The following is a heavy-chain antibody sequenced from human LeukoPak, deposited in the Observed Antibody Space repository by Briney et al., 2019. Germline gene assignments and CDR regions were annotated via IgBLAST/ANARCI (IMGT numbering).Heavy chain of an antibody. V-gene: IGHV4-34*01. Sequence: SETLSLTCAVYGGSFSRYYWSWIRQSPGKGLEWIAEIDHRGDTNYNPSVKSRATISVDTSKNQFSLRVRSLSAADTAVYYCARGATISETGYFDFWGQGTLVTVSS. CDR1: GGSFSRYY. D-gene: IGHD5-24*01. CDR3: ARGATISETGYFDF. CDR2: IDHRGDT. J-gene: IGHJ4*03.